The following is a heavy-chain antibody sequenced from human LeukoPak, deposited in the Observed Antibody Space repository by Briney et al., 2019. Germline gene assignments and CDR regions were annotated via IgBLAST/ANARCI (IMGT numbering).Heavy chain of an antibody. J-gene: IGHJ4*02. CDR2: ISYDGSNK. CDR3: ARVGGEYCSSTSCYDARLDY. CDR1: GFTFSSYG. Sequence: GGSLRLSCAASGFTFSSYGMHWVRQAPGKGLEWVAVISYDGSNKYYADSVKGRFTISRDNSKNTLYLQMNSLRAEDTAVYYCARVGGEYCSSTSCYDARLDYWGQGTLVTVSS. D-gene: IGHD2-2*01. V-gene: IGHV3-30*03.